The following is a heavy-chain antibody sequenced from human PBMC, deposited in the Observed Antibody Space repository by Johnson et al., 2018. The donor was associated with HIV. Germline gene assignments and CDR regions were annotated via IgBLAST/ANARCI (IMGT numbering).Heavy chain of an antibody. CDR3: TTALTGDAFNI. CDR1: GFTFSNAW. J-gene: IGHJ3*02. D-gene: IGHD7-27*01. V-gene: IGHV3-15*01. CDR2: IKSKTDGGTT. Sequence: VQLVESGGGLVKPGGSLRLSCAASGFTFSNAWMSWVRQAPGKGLEWVGRIKSKTDGGTTDYAAPVKGRFAISREDSKNTLYLQLNSLKTEDTAVYYCTTALTGDAFNIWGQGTLVTVSS.